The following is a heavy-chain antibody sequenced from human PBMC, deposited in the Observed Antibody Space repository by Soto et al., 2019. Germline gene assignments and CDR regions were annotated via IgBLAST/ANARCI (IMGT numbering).Heavy chain of an antibody. CDR2: IYWDDDK. V-gene: IGHV2-5*02. J-gene: IGHJ3*02. Sequence: QITLKESGPTLVKPTQTLTLTCTFSGFSLSTSGVGVGWIRQPPGKALEWLALIYWDDDKRYSPSLKSRLTNTKDTSKNQVVLTMTNMDPVDTATYYCAQYFYILVDDAFDIWGQGTMVTVSS. CDR3: AQYFYILVDDAFDI. D-gene: IGHD2-8*02. CDR1: GFSLSTSGVG.